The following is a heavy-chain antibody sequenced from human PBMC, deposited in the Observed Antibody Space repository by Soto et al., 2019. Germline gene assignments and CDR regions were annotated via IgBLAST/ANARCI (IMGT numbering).Heavy chain of an antibody. V-gene: IGHV3-21*01. CDR1: GFVFSDFQ. J-gene: IGHJ4*02. D-gene: IGHD3-16*01. Sequence: GGSLRLSCAASGFVFSDFQFNWVRQAPGGGLEWLSSITGTSAFTEYAESIEGRFTISRDNPNKLLFLHMDNLRPEDTTVYYCARDNLAFQGAFDLWGQGTLVTVSS. CDR2: ITGTSAFT. CDR3: ARDNLAFQGAFDL.